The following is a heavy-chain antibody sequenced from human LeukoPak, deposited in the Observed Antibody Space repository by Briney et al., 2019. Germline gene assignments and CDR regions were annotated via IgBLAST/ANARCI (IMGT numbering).Heavy chain of an antibody. CDR2: IYTSGST. J-gene: IGHJ6*03. CDR1: GGSISSGSYY. V-gene: IGHV4-61*02. Sequence: PSQTLSLTCIVSGGSISSGSYYWSWIRQPAGKGLEWIGRIYTSGSTNYNPSLKSRVTISVDTSKNQFSLKLSSVTAADTAVYYCARGGTAMVNYYYMDVWGKGTTVTVSS. D-gene: IGHD5-18*01. CDR3: ARGGTAMVNYYYMDV.